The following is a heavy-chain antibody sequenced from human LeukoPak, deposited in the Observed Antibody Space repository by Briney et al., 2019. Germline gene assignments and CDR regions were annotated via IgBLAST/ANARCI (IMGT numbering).Heavy chain of an antibody. Sequence: PSETLSLTCTVSGYSISSGYYWGWIRQPPGKGLEWIGSIYHSGSTYYNPSLKSRVTISVDTSKSQFSLKLSSVTAADTAVCYCARDNRSGWSGYYYYYMDVWGKGTTVTVSS. V-gene: IGHV4-38-2*02. CDR3: ARDNRSGWSGYYYYYMDV. CDR1: GYSISSGYY. J-gene: IGHJ6*03. D-gene: IGHD6-19*01. CDR2: IYHSGST.